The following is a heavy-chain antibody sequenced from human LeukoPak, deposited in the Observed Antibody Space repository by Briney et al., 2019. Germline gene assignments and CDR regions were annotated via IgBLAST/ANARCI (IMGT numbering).Heavy chain of an antibody. D-gene: IGHD3-3*01. J-gene: IGHJ6*03. CDR3: ARFGDRYDFWSGGIYMDV. Sequence: SETLSLTCAVSGYSISSGYYWGWIRQPPGKGLEWIGSIYHSGSTYYNPSLKSRVTISVDTSKNQFSLKLSSVTAADTAAYYCARFGDRYDFWSGGIYMDVWGKGTTVTVSS. CDR1: GYSISSGYY. CDR2: IYHSGST. V-gene: IGHV4-38-2*01.